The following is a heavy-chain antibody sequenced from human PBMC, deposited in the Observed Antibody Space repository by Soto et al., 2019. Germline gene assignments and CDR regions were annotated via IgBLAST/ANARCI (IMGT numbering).Heavy chain of an antibody. CDR1: GFTFGDYA. V-gene: IGHV3-49*03. Sequence: PGESLKISCTASGFTFGDYAMSWFRQAPGKGLEWVGFIRSKAYGGTTEYAASVKGRFTISRDDSKSIAYLQMNSLKTEDTAVYYCTRDIEVTAIGLGYYYYGMDVWGQGTTVTVSS. CDR2: IRSKAYGGTT. CDR3: TRDIEVTAIGLGYYYYGMDV. D-gene: IGHD2-21*02. J-gene: IGHJ6*02.